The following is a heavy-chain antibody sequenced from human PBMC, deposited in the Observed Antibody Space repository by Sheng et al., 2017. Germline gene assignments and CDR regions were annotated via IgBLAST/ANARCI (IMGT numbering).Heavy chain of an antibody. CDR3: ARGGDSDTAMVDY. V-gene: IGHV4-59*12. J-gene: IGHJ4*02. CDR1: GGSISSYY. D-gene: IGHD5-18*01. CDR2: IYYSGST. Sequence: QVQLQESGPGLVKPSETLSLTCTVSGGSISSYYWSWIRQPPGKGLEWIGYIYYSGSTNYNPSLKSRVTISVDTSKNQFSLKLSSVTAADTAVYYCARGGDSDTAMVDYWGQGTPGHRLL.